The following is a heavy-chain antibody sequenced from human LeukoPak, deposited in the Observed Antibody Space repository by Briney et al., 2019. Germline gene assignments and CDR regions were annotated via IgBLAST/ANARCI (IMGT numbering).Heavy chain of an antibody. J-gene: IGHJ3*02. Sequence: ASVKVSCKASGYTFTNYYIHWVRQAPGQGLECMGIINPSGGSTSYAQKFQGRVTMTRDMSTSTVYMELSSLRSEDTAVYYCARLWADAFDIWGQGTMVTVSS. CDR3: ARLWADAFDI. D-gene: IGHD3-10*01. V-gene: IGHV1-46*01. CDR2: INPSGGST. CDR1: GYTFTNYY.